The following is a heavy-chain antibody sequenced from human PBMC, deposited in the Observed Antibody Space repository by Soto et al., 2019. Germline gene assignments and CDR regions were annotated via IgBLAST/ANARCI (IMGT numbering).Heavy chain of an antibody. V-gene: IGHV1-69*13. Sequence: EASVKVSCKASGGTFSSYAISWVRQAPGQGLEWMGGIIPIFGTANYAQKFQCRVTITADESTSTAYMELNSLRAEDTAVYYCARDLGGAALNHDYYYYGMDVWGQGTTVTVSS. CDR2: IIPIFGTA. D-gene: IGHD1-26*01. CDR3: ARDLGGAALNHDYYYYGMDV. J-gene: IGHJ6*02. CDR1: GGTFSSYA.